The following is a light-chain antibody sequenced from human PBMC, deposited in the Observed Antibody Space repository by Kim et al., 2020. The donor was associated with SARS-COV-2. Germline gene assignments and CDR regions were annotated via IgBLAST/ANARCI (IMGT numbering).Light chain of an antibody. CDR3: GTWDTRLKVGV. CDR2: AND. Sequence: QAVLTQPPSVSVAPGQKVTISCSGSTSNIGNDYVSWYQQLPGTAPKLLIYANDKRPSGIPDRFSGSKSGTSATLGITGLQTGDEADYFCGTWDTRLKVGVFGGGTQLTVL. J-gene: IGLJ2*01. V-gene: IGLV1-51*01. CDR1: TSNIGNDY.